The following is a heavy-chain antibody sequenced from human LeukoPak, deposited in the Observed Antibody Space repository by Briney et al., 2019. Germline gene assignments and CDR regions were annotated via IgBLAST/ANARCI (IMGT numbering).Heavy chain of an antibody. V-gene: IGHV3-74*01. J-gene: IGHJ1*01. CDR3: ARVSGPGLDEYFHL. D-gene: IGHD3-10*01. CDR2: INPDGTDT. Sequence: GGSLRLSCAASGFTLSGAWMHWVRQAPGKGLVWVSRINPDGTDTRYAYSVKGRFTISRDDAKNTLYLHMNSLRAEDTAVYYCARVSGPGLDEYFHLWGQGTLVTVSS. CDR1: GFTLSGAW.